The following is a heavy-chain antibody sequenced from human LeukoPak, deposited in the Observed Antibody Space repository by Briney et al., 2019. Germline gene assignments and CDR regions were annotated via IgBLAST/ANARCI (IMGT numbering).Heavy chain of an antibody. CDR2: ISYDGSNK. Sequence: PGGSLRLSCAASGFTFSSYAMHWVRQAPGKGLEWVAVISYDGSNKYYADSVKGRFTISRDNSKNTLYLQMNSLRAEDTAVYYCARGMNEMDVRDAFDIWGQGTMVTVSS. V-gene: IGHV3-30*01. D-gene: IGHD5-24*01. CDR3: ARGMNEMDVRDAFDI. J-gene: IGHJ3*02. CDR1: GFTFSSYA.